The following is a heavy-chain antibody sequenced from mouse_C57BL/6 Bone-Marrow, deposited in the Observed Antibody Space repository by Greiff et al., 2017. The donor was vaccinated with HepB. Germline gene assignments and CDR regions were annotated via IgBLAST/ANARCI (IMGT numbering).Heavy chain of an antibody. D-gene: IGHD1-1*01. J-gene: IGHJ4*01. CDR1: GYTFTSYW. CDR2: IDPSDSYT. Sequence: QVHVKQPGAELVKPGASVKLSCKASGYTFTSYWMQWVKQRPGQGLEWIGEIDPSDSYTNYNQKFKGKATLTVDTSSSTAYMQLSSLTSEDSAVYYCASITTVVATEAMDYWGQGTSVTVSS. CDR3: ASITTVVATEAMDY. V-gene: IGHV1-50*01.